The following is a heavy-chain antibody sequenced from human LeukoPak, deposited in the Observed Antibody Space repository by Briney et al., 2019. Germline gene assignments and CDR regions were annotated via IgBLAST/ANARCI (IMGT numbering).Heavy chain of an antibody. D-gene: IGHD5-24*01. CDR1: GFTFSIYG. J-gene: IGHJ4*02. CDR3: ARDSIGDGYNADYFDY. V-gene: IGHV3-33*01. CDR2: IWYDGSDK. Sequence: GGSLRLPCAASGFTFSIYGMHWVRQAPGKGLEWVAVIWYDGSDKYYADSVKGRFTISGDNSKNTLYLQMNSLRAEDTAVYYCARDSIGDGYNADYFDYWGQGTLVTVSS.